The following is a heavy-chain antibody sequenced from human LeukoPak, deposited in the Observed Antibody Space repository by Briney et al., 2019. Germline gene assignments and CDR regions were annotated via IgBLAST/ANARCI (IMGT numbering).Heavy chain of an antibody. CDR2: ISWNSGSI. J-gene: IGHJ4*02. CDR1: GFTFSSYS. Sequence: GGSLRLSCAASGFTFSSYSMNWVRQAPGKGLEWVSGISWNSGSIGYADSVKGRFTISRDDAKNSLYLQMNSLRAEDTALYYCAKDNGYGDYELDYWGQGTLVTVSS. D-gene: IGHD4-17*01. CDR3: AKDNGYGDYELDY. V-gene: IGHV3-9*01.